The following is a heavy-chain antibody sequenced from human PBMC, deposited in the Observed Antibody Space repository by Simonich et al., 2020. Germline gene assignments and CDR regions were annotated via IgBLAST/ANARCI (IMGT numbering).Heavy chain of an antibody. D-gene: IGHD2-15*01. CDR3: ARASRGTWWYYYFDY. CDR1: GYTFTSYG. Sequence: QVQLVQSGAEVKKPGASVKVSCKASGYTFTSYGISWVRQAPGQGLEWMGGSSAYNGNTNYAQKIQGRLTMTTDTSTSTAYMELRSLRSDDTAVYYCARASRGTWWYYYFDYWGQGTLVTVSS. CDR2: SSAYNGNT. V-gene: IGHV1-18*01. J-gene: IGHJ4*02.